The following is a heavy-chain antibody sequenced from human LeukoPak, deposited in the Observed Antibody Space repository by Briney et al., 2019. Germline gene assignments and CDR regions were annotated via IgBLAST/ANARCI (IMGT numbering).Heavy chain of an antibody. J-gene: IGHJ5*02. V-gene: IGHV3-9*01. CDR1: GSSIGEYA. D-gene: IGHD2-8*02. Sequence: PGGSLRLSCAASGSSIGEYAMHWVRQAPGKGLEWVSGINWRSDFVAYADSVKGRFIISRDNAKNSAYLEMNSLRTEDTALYFCTKGSWSPRGFNWFDPWGQGTVVTVSS. CDR3: TKGSWSPRGFNWFDP. CDR2: INWRSDFV.